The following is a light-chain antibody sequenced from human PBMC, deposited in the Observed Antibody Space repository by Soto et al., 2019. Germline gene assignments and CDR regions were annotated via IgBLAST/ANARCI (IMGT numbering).Light chain of an antibody. CDR3: TSYAGANTLV. Sequence: QSVLTQPPSASGSPGQSVTISCTGTSSDVGGYDYVSCYQQHPGKAPKVMIFEVSKRPSGVPDRFSGSKSANTASLTVSGLQAEDEADYYCTSYAGANTLVFGGGTKVTVL. J-gene: IGLJ2*01. CDR2: EVS. V-gene: IGLV2-8*01. CDR1: SSDVGGYDY.